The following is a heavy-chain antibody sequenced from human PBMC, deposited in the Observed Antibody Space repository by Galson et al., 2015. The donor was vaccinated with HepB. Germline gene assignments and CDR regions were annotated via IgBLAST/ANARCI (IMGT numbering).Heavy chain of an antibody. CDR2: IYGPDST. CDR3: ARLHASGWSYYYGMDV. CDR1: GFIVTNNY. V-gene: IGHV3-66*01. Sequence: SLRLSCAVSGFIVTNNYMNWFRQAPGKGLEWVSVIYGPDSTYYADSVKGRFVISRDNSRNTLYLQMNSLRAEDTAVYYCARLHASGWSYYYGMDVWGQGTTVSVSS. J-gene: IGHJ6*02. D-gene: IGHD6-19*01.